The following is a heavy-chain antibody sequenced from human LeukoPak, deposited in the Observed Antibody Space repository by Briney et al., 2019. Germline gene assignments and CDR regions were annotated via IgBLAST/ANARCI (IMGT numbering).Heavy chain of an antibody. D-gene: IGHD5-18*01. CDR3: ARHGANGHSYGAYLDY. CDR1: GGSINNYY. V-gene: IGHV4-59*08. Sequence: SETLSLTCTVSGGSINNYYWSWIRQPPGKGLEWIGSIYSSGSTNYSPSLKSRVIISVDTSKSQFSLKLSSLTAADTAMYYCARHGANGHSYGAYLDYWGQGTLVTVSS. J-gene: IGHJ4*02. CDR2: IYSSGST.